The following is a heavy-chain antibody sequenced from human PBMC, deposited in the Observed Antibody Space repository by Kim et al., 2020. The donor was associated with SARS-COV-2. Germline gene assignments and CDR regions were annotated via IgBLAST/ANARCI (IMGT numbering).Heavy chain of an antibody. CDR1: GGSFSGYY. D-gene: IGHD6-19*01. CDR3: ARGDLAVASRNRTWFDP. CDR2: INHSGST. J-gene: IGHJ5*02. Sequence: SETLSLTCAVYGGSFSGYYWSWIRQPPGKGLEWIGEINHSGSTNYNPSLKSRVTISVDTSKNQFSLKLSSVTAADTAVYYCARGDLAVASRNRTWFDPWGQGTLVTVSS. V-gene: IGHV4-34*01.